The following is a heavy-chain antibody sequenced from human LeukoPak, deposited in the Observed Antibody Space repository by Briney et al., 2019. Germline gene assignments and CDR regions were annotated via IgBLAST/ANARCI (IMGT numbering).Heavy chain of an antibody. J-gene: IGHJ4*02. V-gene: IGHV3-7*01. CDR3: ARGGRWYFDF. CDR1: GFTFSNFH. CDR2: IKPDGTEK. Sequence: PGGSLRLSCAASGFTFSNFHMSWVRQTSGKGLERVATIKPDGTEKYYVDSVKGRFTISRDNTKNSVYLQMNSLRVEDTAIYFCARGGRWYFDFWGQGTLVTVSS. D-gene: IGHD5-24*01.